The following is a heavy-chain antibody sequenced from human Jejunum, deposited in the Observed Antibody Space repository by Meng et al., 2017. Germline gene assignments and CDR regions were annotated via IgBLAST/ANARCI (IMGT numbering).Heavy chain of an antibody. D-gene: IGHD3-9*01. J-gene: IGHJ4*02. V-gene: IGHV4-59*01. CDR1: GASISSYF. CDR2: IYNSGST. Sequence: SETLPLTCTVSGASISSYFWSWIRQPPGRGLEWIGYIYNSGSTNYNPSLKSPVTISVDTSKNQFSLKLSSVTAADTAIYYCARGLTGYSAHTDYWGQGTLVTVSS. CDR3: ARGLTGYSAHTDY.